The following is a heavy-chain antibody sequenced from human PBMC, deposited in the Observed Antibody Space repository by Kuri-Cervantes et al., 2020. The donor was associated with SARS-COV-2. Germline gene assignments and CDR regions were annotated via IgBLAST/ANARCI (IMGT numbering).Heavy chain of an antibody. CDR1: GGSISSYY. J-gene: IGHJ4*02. D-gene: IGHD6-13*01. V-gene: IGHV4-34*01. CDR3: ARQEVEYSSSLQYYFDY. CDR2: INHSGST. Sequence: ESLKISCTVSGGSISSYYWSWIRQPPGKGLEWIGEINHSGSTNYNPSLKSRVTISVDTSKNQFSLKLSSVTAADTAVYYCARQEVEYSSSLQYYFDYWGQGTLVTVSS.